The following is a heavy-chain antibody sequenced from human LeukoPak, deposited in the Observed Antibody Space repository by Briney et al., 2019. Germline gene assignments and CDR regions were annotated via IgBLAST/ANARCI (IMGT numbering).Heavy chain of an antibody. J-gene: IGHJ3*02. CDR2: IWYDGSNT. D-gene: IGHD3-22*01. Sequence: QSGGSLRLSCAASGFTFSSYGMHWVRQAPGKGLEWVAVIWYDGSNTYYADSVKGRFTISRDNSRNTLYLQMNSLRAEDTAVYYCARDIRYYYDSSGYWSDAVDIWGQGTMVTVSS. CDR1: GFTFSSYG. CDR3: ARDIRYYYDSSGYWSDAVDI. V-gene: IGHV3-33*01.